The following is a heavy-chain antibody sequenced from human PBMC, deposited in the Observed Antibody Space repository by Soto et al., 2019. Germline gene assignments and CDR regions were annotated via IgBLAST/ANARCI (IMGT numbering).Heavy chain of an antibody. J-gene: IGHJ5*02. CDR3: ARDPGSSSWYDVWWFDP. CDR2: ISSSSSYI. D-gene: IGHD6-13*01. Sequence: GGSLRPSCAASGFTFSSYSMNWVRQAPGKGLEWVSSISSSSSYIYYADSVKGRFTISRDNAKNSLYLQMNSLRAEDTAVYYCARDPGSSSWYDVWWFDPWGQGTLVTVSS. CDR1: GFTFSSYS. V-gene: IGHV3-21*01.